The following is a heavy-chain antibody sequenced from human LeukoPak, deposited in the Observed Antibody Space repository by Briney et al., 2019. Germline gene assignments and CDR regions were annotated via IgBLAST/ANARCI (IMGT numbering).Heavy chain of an antibody. CDR2: ISSSSSYI. D-gene: IGHD2/OR15-2a*01. V-gene: IGHV3-21*01. Sequence: PGGSLRLSCAASGFTFSSYSMNWVRQAPGKGLEWVSSISSSSSYIYYADSVKGRFTISRDNAKNSLYLQMNSLRAEDTAVYYCARIRQISFSLVHGMDVWGQGTTVTVSS. CDR3: ARIRQISFSLVHGMDV. J-gene: IGHJ6*02. CDR1: GFTFSSYS.